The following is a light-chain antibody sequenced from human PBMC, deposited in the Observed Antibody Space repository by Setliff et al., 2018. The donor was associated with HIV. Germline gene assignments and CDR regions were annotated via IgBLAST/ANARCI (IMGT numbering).Light chain of an antibody. CDR3: AAWDDSLSGGV. Sequence: QSVLTQPPSASGTPGQRVIISCSGSISNIGSNYVCWYQQLPGTAPKLLIYRNDEWPSGVPDRFSGSKSGTSASLAISGLRSEDEADYYCAAWDDSLSGGVFGGGTK. CDR1: ISNIGSNY. CDR2: RND. J-gene: IGLJ2*01. V-gene: IGLV1-47*01.